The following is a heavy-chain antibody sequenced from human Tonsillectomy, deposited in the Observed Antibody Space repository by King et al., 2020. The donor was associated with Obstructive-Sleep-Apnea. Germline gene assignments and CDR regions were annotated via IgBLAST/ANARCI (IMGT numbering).Heavy chain of an antibody. J-gene: IGHJ4*02. V-gene: IGHV4-59*08. D-gene: IGHD5-12*01. CDR1: DGSISSYY. CDR2: IYYSETT. CDR3: ARLGSGYLVDY. Sequence: VQLQESGPGLVKPSETLSLTCTVSDGSISSYYWSWIRQPPGKGLEWIGYIYYSETTNYNPPLKCRVTISMDTSKNKFSLRLSSVTAADTAVYYCARLGSGYLVDYWGQGALVTVSS.